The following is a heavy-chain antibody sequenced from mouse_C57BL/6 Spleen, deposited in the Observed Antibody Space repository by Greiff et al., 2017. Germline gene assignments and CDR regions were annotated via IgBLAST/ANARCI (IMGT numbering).Heavy chain of an antibody. D-gene: IGHD4-1*01. CDR2: IRLKSDNYAS. J-gene: IGHJ1*03. Sequence: EVKLVESGGGLVQPGGSMKLSCVASGFTFSNYWMNWVRQSPEKGLEWVAQIRLKSDNYASHYAESVKGRFTISRDDSKSSVYLQMNNLRAEDTGGYYCSGGDWDLGYFDGWGTGTTVTVSS. CDR1: GFTFSNYW. CDR3: SGGDWDLGYFDG. V-gene: IGHV6-3*01.